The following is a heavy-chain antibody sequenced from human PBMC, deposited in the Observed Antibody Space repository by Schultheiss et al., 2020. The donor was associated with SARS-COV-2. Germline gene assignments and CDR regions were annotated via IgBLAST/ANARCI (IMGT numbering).Heavy chain of an antibody. Sequence: SETLSLTCTVSGGSISSYYWSWIRQPPGKGLEWIGEINHSGSTNYNPSLKSRVTISVDTSKNQFSLKLSSVTAADTAVYYCARRPRGEHRFDYWGQGTLVTVSS. D-gene: IGHD1/OR15-1a*01. V-gene: IGHV4-59*12. J-gene: IGHJ4*02. CDR2: INHSGST. CDR1: GGSISSYY. CDR3: ARRPRGEHRFDY.